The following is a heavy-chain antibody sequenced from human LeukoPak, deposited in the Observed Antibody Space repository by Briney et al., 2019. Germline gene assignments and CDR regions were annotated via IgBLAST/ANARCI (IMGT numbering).Heavy chain of an antibody. Sequence: GGSLRLSCAASGLTVSRNYMSWVRQAPGQGLGWVSIIYRGGSTIYGDSVKGRFTISRDNSKNTLFLHMNSLRADDTAVSYCARNMGDWGRAFDFWGQGTMVTVSS. D-gene: IGHD7-27*01. CDR3: ARNMGDWGRAFDF. J-gene: IGHJ3*01. CDR1: GLTVSRNY. V-gene: IGHV3-53*01. CDR2: IYRGGST.